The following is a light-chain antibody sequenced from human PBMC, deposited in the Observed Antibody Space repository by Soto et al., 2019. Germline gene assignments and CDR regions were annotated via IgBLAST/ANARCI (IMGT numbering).Light chain of an antibody. CDR1: SSDVGDYNY. V-gene: IGLV2-11*01. CDR2: DVS. J-gene: IGLJ2*01. Sequence: QSVLTQPRSVSGSPGQSVTISCTGTSSDVGDYNYVSWYQQHPGKAPKLMISDVSKRPSGVPDRFSGSKSGNTASLTISGLQAEDEADYYCCSFAGSYTLVFGGGTKVTVL. CDR3: CSFAGSYTLV.